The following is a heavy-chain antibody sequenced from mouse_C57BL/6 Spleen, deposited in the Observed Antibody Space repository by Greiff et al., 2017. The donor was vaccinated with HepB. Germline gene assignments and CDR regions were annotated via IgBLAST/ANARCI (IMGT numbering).Heavy chain of an antibody. CDR2: ISSGGDYI. D-gene: IGHD2-1*01. Sequence: DVMLVESGEGLVKPGGSLKLSCAASGFTFSSYAMSWVRQTPEKRLEWVAYISSGGDYIYYADTVKGRFTISRDNARNTLYLQMSSLKSEDTAMYYCTSLYYGNYYYAMDYWGQGTSVTVSS. V-gene: IGHV5-9-1*02. CDR1: GFTFSSYA. J-gene: IGHJ4*01. CDR3: TSLYYGNYYYAMDY.